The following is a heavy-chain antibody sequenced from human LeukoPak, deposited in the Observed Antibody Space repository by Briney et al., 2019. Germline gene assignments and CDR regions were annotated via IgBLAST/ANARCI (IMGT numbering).Heavy chain of an antibody. CDR2: ISSNNGNT. CDR3: ARDRGYYDSSGYQTDAFDI. D-gene: IGHD3-22*01. Sequence: GASVKVSCKASGYIFTTFGFTWVRQAPGQGLEWMGWISSNNGNTNYAQNLQGRVTMTTDTLTNTAYMELSSLRSEDTAVYYCARDRGYYDSSGYQTDAFDIWGQGTMVTVSS. V-gene: IGHV1-18*01. J-gene: IGHJ3*02. CDR1: GYIFTTFG.